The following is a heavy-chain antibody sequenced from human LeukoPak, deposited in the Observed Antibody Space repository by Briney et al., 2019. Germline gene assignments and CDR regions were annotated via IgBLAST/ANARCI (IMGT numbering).Heavy chain of an antibody. D-gene: IGHD2-2*01. CDR3: ARAAVPYYFDY. Sequence: SETLSLTCTVSGGSISSYYWSWIRQPPGKGLEWIGCIYYSGSTNYNPSLKSRVTISVGTSKNQFSLKLSSVTAADTAVYYCARAAVPYYFDYWGQGTLVTVSS. CDR2: IYYSGST. CDR1: GGSISSYY. J-gene: IGHJ4*02. V-gene: IGHV4-59*01.